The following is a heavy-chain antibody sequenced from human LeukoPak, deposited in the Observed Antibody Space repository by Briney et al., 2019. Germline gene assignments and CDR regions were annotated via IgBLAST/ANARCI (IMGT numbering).Heavy chain of an antibody. CDR3: ARHSYLTGYYMAFDI. CDR1: VGAFSGYY. Sequence: SETLSLTCAVYVGAFSGYYWSWIRQSPGKGLEWIGEINHSESTNYNPSLKSRVTISVDKSKNQFSLKLSSVTAADTAVYYCARHSYLTGYYMAFDIWGQGTLVTVSS. J-gene: IGHJ4*02. V-gene: IGHV4-34*01. CDR2: INHSEST. D-gene: IGHD3-9*01.